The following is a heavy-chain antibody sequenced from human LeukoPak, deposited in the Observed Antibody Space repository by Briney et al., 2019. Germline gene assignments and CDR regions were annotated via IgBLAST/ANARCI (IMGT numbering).Heavy chain of an antibody. J-gene: IGHJ4*02. CDR3: ARAGWIITSGIDY. CDR2: IYHIGST. CDR1: GYSISRGYY. Sequence: SETLSLTCGVSGYSISRGYYWAWIRQPPGKGLEWIGTIYHIGSTYYTPSLGSRVTISVDTSKNEFYLNLKSVTAADTAVYYCARAGWIITSGIDYWGQGALVTVSS. D-gene: IGHD3-10*01. V-gene: IGHV4-38-2*01.